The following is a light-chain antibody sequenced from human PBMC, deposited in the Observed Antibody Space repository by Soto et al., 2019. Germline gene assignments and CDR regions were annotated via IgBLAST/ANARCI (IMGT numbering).Light chain of an antibody. CDR1: QSVISNY. V-gene: IGKV3-20*01. CDR3: QQYGSSLTWT. CDR2: AAS. Sequence: EVVLTQSPGTVSLSPGERVTLSCRASQSVISNYLAWYQQRPGQAPRLLIYAASSRATGIPDRFSGSGSGTAFTLRISSLEPEDFAVYYCQQYGSSLTWTFGQGTKVEMK. J-gene: IGKJ1*01.